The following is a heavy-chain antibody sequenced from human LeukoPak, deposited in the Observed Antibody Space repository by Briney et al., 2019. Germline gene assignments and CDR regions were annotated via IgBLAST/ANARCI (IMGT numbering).Heavy chain of an antibody. CDR1: GFTFSSYS. V-gene: IGHV3-21*01. CDR3: ARDLIAGTIFPYYLDY. D-gene: IGHD2-21*01. J-gene: IGHJ4*02. Sequence: GGSLRLSCAASGFTFSSYSMNWVRQAPGKGLEWVSFISSSTSYIYYTDSVRGRFTISRDNAKNSLYLQMNSLRAEDTAVYYCARDLIAGTIFPYYLDYWGQGTQVTVSS. CDR2: ISSSTSYI.